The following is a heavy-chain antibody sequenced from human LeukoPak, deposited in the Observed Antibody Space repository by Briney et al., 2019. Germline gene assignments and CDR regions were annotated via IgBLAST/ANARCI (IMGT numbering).Heavy chain of an antibody. Sequence: ASVKVSCKASGYTFSGHHIHWVRQAPGQGLEWMGWINTKNGGTNYAQKFQGRVTMTRDTSISTVYMEVTRLRTDDTAIYYCARGLKTAYSRFDPWGQGTLVTVS. CDR2: INTKNGGT. CDR3: ARGLKTAYSRFDP. CDR1: GYTFSGHH. V-gene: IGHV1-2*02. J-gene: IGHJ5*02. D-gene: IGHD3-16*01.